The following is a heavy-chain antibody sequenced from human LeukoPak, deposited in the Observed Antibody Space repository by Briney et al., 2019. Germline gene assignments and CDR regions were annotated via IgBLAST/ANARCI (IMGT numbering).Heavy chain of an antibody. CDR1: GGSINSSIFY. Sequence: PSETLSLTCTVSGGSINSSIFYWGWIRQPPGKGLEWIGNIYYSGSTYYNPSLKSRVTISVDTSKNQFSLKLSSVTAADTAVYYCARLGALDYWGQGTLVTVSS. CDR2: IYYSGST. CDR3: ARLGALDY. J-gene: IGHJ4*02. V-gene: IGHV4-39*01. D-gene: IGHD3-16*01.